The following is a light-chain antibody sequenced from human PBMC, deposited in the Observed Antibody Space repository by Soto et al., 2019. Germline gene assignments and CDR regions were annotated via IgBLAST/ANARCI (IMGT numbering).Light chain of an antibody. CDR3: QQRANWPPTWT. J-gene: IGKJ1*01. CDR1: QTISGF. Sequence: EIVLTQSPATLSLSQGDRATLSCRTSQTISGFIAWYQHRPGQAPRLLIYAASSRATGIPARFSGSGSGTDFTLTISSLEPEDSAVYYCQQRANWPPTWTFGQGTKVDIK. V-gene: IGKV3-11*01. CDR2: AAS.